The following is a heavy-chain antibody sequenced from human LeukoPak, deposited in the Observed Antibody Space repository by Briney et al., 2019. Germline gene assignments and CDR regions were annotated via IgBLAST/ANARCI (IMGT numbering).Heavy chain of an antibody. Sequence: PGGSLRLSCAASGFSVSNTYMSWVRQAPGKGLEWVSVIYSGDSGVSTYYADSVRGRFTISRDNAKNTLYLQMSSLRAEDTAVYYCIRGTVGAPGNDYWGQGTLVTVSS. J-gene: IGHJ4*02. CDR3: IRGTVGAPGNDY. V-gene: IGHV3-53*01. D-gene: IGHD1-26*01. CDR2: IYSGDSGVST. CDR1: GFSVSNTY.